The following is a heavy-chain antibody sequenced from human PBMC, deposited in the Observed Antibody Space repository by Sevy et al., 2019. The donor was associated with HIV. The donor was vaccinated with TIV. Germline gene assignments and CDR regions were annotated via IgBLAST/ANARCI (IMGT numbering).Heavy chain of an antibody. CDR1: GFTFNGYS. CDR2: ILYDGSNE. CDR3: AKGLHYGSGSYYGGTDY. V-gene: IGHV3-30*18. J-gene: IGHJ4*02. D-gene: IGHD3-10*01. Sequence: GGSLRLSCAASGFTFNGYSMHWVRQAPGKGLEWVAVILYDGSNEYYAHSVKGRFTISRDNSKNTVYLQMNRLRTEDTAVYYCAKGLHYGSGSYYGGTDYWGQGTLVTVSS.